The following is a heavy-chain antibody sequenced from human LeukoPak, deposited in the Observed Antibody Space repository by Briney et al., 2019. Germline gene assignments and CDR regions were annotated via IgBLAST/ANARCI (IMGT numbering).Heavy chain of an antibody. V-gene: IGHV3-11*06. CDR1: GFTFSDYY. CDR3: AREYGSGSYYLDY. CDR2: ISSSSDYT. J-gene: IGHJ4*02. D-gene: IGHD3-10*01. Sequence: GGSLRLSCAASGFTFSDYYMSWIRQAPGKGLEWVSYISSSSDYTNYADSVRGRFTISRDNAKNSLYLQMNSLRAEDTAMYYCAREYGSGSYYLDYWGQGTLVTVSS.